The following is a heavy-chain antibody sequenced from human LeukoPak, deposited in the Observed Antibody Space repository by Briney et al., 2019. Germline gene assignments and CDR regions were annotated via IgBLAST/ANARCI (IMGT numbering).Heavy chain of an antibody. D-gene: IGHD3-10*01. Sequence: SETLSLTCAVYGGSFSGYYWSWIRQPPGKGLEWIGYIYYSGSTNYNPSLKSRVTISVDTSKNQFSLKLSSVTAADTAVYYCARHGPSRDPITMVRGVIIHYGMDVWGQGTTVTVSS. CDR1: GGSFSGYY. J-gene: IGHJ6*02. CDR2: IYYSGST. V-gene: IGHV4-59*08. CDR3: ARHGPSRDPITMVRGVIIHYGMDV.